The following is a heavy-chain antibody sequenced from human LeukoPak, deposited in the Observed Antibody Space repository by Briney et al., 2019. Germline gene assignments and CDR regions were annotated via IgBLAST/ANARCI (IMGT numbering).Heavy chain of an antibody. CDR3: AKDRYSSGCFDY. D-gene: IGHD6-19*01. V-gene: IGHV3-30*02. J-gene: IGHJ4*02. Sequence: PGGSLRLSCAASGFTFSSYGMHWVRQAPGKGLEGVAFIRYDGSNKYYADSVKGRFTISRDNSKNTLYLQMNSLRAEDTAVYYCAKDRYSSGCFDYWGQGTLVTVSS. CDR1: GFTFSSYG. CDR2: IRYDGSNK.